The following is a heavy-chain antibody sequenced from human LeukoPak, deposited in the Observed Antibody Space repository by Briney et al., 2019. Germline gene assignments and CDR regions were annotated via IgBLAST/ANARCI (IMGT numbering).Heavy chain of an antibody. CDR1: GFTFSSYS. J-gene: IGHJ4*01. V-gene: IGHV3-21*03. CDR3: AGNAAGGYSYGMGY. CDR2: ISSSSSYI. D-gene: IGHD5-18*01. Sequence: GGSLRLSCAASGFTFSSYSMNWVRQAPGKGLEWVSSISSSSSYIYYADSVKGRFTISRDNAKNSLYLQMNSLRAEDTAVYYCAGNAAGGYSYGMGYWGQGTLVTVSS.